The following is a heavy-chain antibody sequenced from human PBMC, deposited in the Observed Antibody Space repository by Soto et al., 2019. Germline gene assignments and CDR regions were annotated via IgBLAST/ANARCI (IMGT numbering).Heavy chain of an antibody. Sequence: QVQLRESGSGLVKPSQTLSLTCSVSGASVTRDGNCWTWIRQPPGKGLEFVASIYHGGSTFYNPSLRSRGTISLDRSKNQFSLKLTSVTAADTAVYHCARAVDGYSQFDAWGQGTLVTVSS. CDR1: GASVTRDGNC. CDR2: IYHGGST. CDR3: ARAVDGYSQFDA. D-gene: IGHD4-4*01. V-gene: IGHV4-30-2*01. J-gene: IGHJ5*02.